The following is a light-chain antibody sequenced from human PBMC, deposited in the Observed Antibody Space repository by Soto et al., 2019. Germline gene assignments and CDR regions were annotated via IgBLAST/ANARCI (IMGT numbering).Light chain of an antibody. CDR2: DNS. Sequence: QSVLTQPPSVSAAPGQKVTISCSGSSSNIGTNYVSWYQQLPGRAPKLVIFDNSKRPSGIPDRFSGSKSGSSATLGVTGLQTGDEADYYCGTWDSGLSAEVFGGGTKLTVL. CDR1: SSNIGTNY. V-gene: IGLV1-51*01. CDR3: GTWDSGLSAEV. J-gene: IGLJ3*02.